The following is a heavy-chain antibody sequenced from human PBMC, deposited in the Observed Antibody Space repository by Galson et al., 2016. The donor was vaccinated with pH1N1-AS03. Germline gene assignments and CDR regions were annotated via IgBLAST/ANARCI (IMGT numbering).Heavy chain of an antibody. CDR2: IWNDGGTT. D-gene: IGHD3-22*01. Sequence: SLRLSCAASGFTINKYGMHWVRQAPGKGLEWVVIIWNDGGTTHYADSVKGRFTISRDNSKNTLYLQINSLRAEDTAVYYCVRDDNSSGYYPDSWGRGTLVTVSS. J-gene: IGHJ4*02. V-gene: IGHV3-33*01. CDR3: VRDDNSSGYYPDS. CDR1: GFTINKYG.